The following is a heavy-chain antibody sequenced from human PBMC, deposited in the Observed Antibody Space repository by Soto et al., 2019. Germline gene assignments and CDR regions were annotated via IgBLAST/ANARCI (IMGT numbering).Heavy chain of an antibody. J-gene: IGHJ5*02. CDR3: ARRYVKYCSGGSCPTGWFDP. Sequence: SETLSLTCTVSGGSISSGGYYWSWIRQHPGKGLEWIGYIYYSGSTYYNPSLKSRVTISVDTSKNQFSLKLSSVTAADTAVYYCARRYVKYCSGGSCPTGWFDPWGQGTLVTVSS. CDR2: IYYSGST. CDR1: GGSISSGGYY. V-gene: IGHV4-31*03. D-gene: IGHD2-15*01.